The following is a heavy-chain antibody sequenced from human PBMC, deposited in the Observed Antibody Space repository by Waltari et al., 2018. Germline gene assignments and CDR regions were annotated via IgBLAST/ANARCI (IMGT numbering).Heavy chain of an antibody. V-gene: IGHV1-8*01. CDR2: MNPNNGDT. Sequence: QVQLVQSGPEVREPGASGTVSCKASGHTFASYDINWGRQAPGEGLEWIGWMNPNNGDTAFAQKFQGRVTLARNTSISTAYMELSSLTSDDTAMYYCATGPAAWWAFDVWGQGTMVAVSS. J-gene: IGHJ3*01. D-gene: IGHD2-8*02. CDR3: ATGPAAWWAFDV. CDR1: GHTFASYD.